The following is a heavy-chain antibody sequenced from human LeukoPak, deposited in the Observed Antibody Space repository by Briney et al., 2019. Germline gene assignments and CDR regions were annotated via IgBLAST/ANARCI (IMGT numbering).Heavy chain of an antibody. V-gene: IGHV4-59*01. J-gene: IGHJ3*02. D-gene: IGHD3-3*01. CDR3: ASAIFVENAFDI. CDR1: GGSFSGYY. CDR2: AYYSGSA. Sequence: KPSETLSLTCAVYGGSFSGYYWSWIRQPPGKGLEWIGYAYYSGSAHYNPSLKSRVTISVDTSKSQFSLKLSSVTAADTAVYYCASAIFVENAFDIWGQGTMVTVSS.